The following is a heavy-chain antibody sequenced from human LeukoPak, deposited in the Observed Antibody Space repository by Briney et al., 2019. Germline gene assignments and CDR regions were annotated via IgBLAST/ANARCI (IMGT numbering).Heavy chain of an antibody. V-gene: IGHV3-23*01. D-gene: IGHD3-10*01. J-gene: IGHJ4*02. CDR3: AKFPVYYGSGSYFDY. Sequence: GGSLRLSCAASGFTFGSYAMSWVRQAPGKGLEWVSAISGSGESTYYADSVKGLFTISRDNSKSTLYLQMNSLRAEDTAVYYCAKFPVYYGSGSYFDYWGQGTLVTVSS. CDR2: ISGSGEST. CDR1: GFTFGSYA.